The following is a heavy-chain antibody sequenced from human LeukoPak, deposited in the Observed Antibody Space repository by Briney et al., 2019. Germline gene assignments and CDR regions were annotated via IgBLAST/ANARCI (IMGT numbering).Heavy chain of an antibody. CDR2: ISGNGGTT. CDR3: AKVQEMGTILPPFHY. V-gene: IGHV3-23*01. J-gene: IGHJ4*02. Sequence: GGPLRLSCAASGFTFSSYAMSWVRQAPGKGLEWVSAISGNGGTTFYADSVKGRFTISRDNSKNTLYLQVNSLRAADTAVYYCAKVQEMGTILPPFHYWGQGTLVTVSS. CDR1: GFTFSSYA. D-gene: IGHD5-24*01.